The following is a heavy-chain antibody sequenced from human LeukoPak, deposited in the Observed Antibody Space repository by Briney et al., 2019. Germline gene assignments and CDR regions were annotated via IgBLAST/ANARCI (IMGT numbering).Heavy chain of an antibody. CDR1: GFTFSSHA. Sequence: GGSLRLSCAASGFTFSSHAMHWVRQAPGKGLEWVAVISYDGSNKYYADSVKGRFTISRDNSKNTLYLQMNSLRAEDTAVYCCARGSNYFDYWGQGTLVTVSS. CDR2: ISYDGSNK. V-gene: IGHV3-30*04. J-gene: IGHJ4*02. CDR3: ARGSNYFDY.